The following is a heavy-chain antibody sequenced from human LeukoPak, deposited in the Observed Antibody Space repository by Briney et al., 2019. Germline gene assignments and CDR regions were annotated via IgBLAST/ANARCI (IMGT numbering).Heavy chain of an antibody. CDR2: INPSGGST. D-gene: IGHD3-10*01. J-gene: IGHJ6*02. V-gene: IGHV1-46*01. CDR3: ARDYYGSGDFYGMDV. CDR1: GYTFTSYY. Sequence: PGASVKASCKASGYTFTSYYMHWVRQAPGQGLEWMGIINPSGGSTSYAQKFQGRVTMTRDTSTSTVYMELSSLRSEDTAVYYCARDYYGSGDFYGMDVWGQGTTVTVSS.